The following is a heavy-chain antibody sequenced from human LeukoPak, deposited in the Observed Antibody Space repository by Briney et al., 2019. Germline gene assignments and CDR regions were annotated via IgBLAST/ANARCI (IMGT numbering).Heavy chain of an antibody. CDR3: ARGSGLQLFGAVGYYYMDV. V-gene: IGHV1-69*13. Sequence: GASVKVSCKASGGTFSSYAISWVRQAPGQGLEWMGGIIPIFGTANYAQKFQGRVTITADESTSTAYMELSSLRSEDTAVYYCARGSGLQLFGAVGYYYMDVWGKGTTVTVSS. CDR2: IIPIFGTA. D-gene: IGHD5-24*01. J-gene: IGHJ6*03. CDR1: GGTFSSYA.